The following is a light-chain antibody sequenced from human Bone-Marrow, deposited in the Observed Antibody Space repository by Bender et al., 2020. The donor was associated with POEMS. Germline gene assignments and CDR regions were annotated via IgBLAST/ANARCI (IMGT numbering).Light chain of an antibody. V-gene: IGLV2-14*03. J-gene: IGLJ1*01. CDR1: SSDIGTYNY. CDR2: DVS. Sequence: QSALTQPASVSGSPGQSITISCTGTSSDIGTYNYVSWYQQHAGDAPKVIIYDVSNRPSGVSNRFSGSKSGNTASLTISGLQAEDEAEYYCSSYAGSTSYVFGTGTKVTVL. CDR3: SSYAGSTSYV.